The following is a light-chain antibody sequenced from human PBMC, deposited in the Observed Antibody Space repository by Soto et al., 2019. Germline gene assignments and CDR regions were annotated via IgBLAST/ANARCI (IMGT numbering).Light chain of an antibody. V-gene: IGKV1-8*01. Sequence: AILMTQSPSSFSAAAGDRVTITFRASQGISSYLAWYQQKPGKAPKLLIYAASTLQSGVPSRFSGSGSGTDFTLTISCLQSEDFATYYCQQYYSYPITFGQGTRLEIK. CDR1: QGISSY. CDR2: AAS. J-gene: IGKJ5*01. CDR3: QQYYSYPIT.